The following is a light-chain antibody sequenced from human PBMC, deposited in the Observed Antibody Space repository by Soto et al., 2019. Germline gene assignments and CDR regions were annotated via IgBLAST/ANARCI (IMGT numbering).Light chain of an antibody. CDR3: QQRSNWPS. CDR1: QSVSSY. J-gene: IGKJ4*01. V-gene: IGKV3-11*01. Sequence: EIVLTQSPATLSLSPGERATLSCRASQSVSSYLAWYQQKPGQAPRLLIYDASNRATGIPARFSGSGSGTDFTLTISSLEPEDFPVYYCQQRSNWPSFGGGTKVDIK. CDR2: DAS.